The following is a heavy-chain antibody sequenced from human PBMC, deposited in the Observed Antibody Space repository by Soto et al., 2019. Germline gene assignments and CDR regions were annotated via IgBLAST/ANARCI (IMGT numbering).Heavy chain of an antibody. J-gene: IGHJ4*02. CDR3: ARRSGGTVAGYY. CDR1: GFTFSSYA. Sequence: GGSLRLSCAASGFTFSSYAMHWVRQAPGKWLEWVAVISYDGSNKYYADSVKGRFTISRDNSKNTLYLQMNSLRAEDTAVYYCARRSGGTVAGYYCRRGXLVAVYS. D-gene: IGHD6-19*01. CDR2: ISYDGSNK. V-gene: IGHV3-30-3*01.